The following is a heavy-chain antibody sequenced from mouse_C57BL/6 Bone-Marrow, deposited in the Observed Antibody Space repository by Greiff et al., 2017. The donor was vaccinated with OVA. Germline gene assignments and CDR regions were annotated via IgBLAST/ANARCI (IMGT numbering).Heavy chain of an antibody. CDR2: ISNGGGST. Sequence: EVKLVESGGGLVQPGGSLKLSCAASGFTFSDYYMYWVRQTPEKRLEWVAYISNGGGSTYYPDTVKGRFTISRDNAKNTLYLQMSRLKSEDTAVYYCARRRGYYAMDYWGQGTSVTVSS. V-gene: IGHV5-12*01. CDR3: ARRRGYYAMDY. J-gene: IGHJ4*01. CDR1: GFTFSDYY.